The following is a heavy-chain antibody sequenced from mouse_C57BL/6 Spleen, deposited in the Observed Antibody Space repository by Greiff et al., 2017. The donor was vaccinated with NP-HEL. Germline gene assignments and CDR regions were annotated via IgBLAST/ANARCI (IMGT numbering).Heavy chain of an antibody. V-gene: IGHV1-81*01. CDR2: IYPRSGNT. CDR3: ARSRWDDYLYYYAMDY. J-gene: IGHJ4*01. D-gene: IGHD2-4*01. Sequence: QVQLQQSGAELARPGASVKLSCKASGYTFTSYGISWVKQRTGQGLEWIGEIYPRSGNTYYNEKFKGKATLTADKSSSTAYMELRSLTSEDSAVYFCARSRWDDYLYYYAMDYWGQGTSVTVSS. CDR1: GYTFTSYG.